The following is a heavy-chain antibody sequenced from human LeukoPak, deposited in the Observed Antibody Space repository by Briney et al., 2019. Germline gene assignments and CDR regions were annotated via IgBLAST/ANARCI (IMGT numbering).Heavy chain of an antibody. CDR3: ARDGSGWSAY. J-gene: IGHJ4*02. CDR2: ISSSGSTI. D-gene: IGHD6-19*01. Sequence: GGSLRLSCAASGFTFSSYEMNWVRQAPGKGLEWVSYISSSGSTIYYADSVKGRFTISRDNAKNSLYLQMNSLRVEDTAVYYCARDGSGWSAYWGQGTLVTVSS. CDR1: GFTFSSYE. V-gene: IGHV3-48*03.